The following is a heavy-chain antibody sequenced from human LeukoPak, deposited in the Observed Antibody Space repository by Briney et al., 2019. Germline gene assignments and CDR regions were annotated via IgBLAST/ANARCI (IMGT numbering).Heavy chain of an antibody. Sequence: GGSLRLSCAASEFTFSTYAMNWVRQAPGKGLEWVSGIDYSGGSTYYADFVKGRFTISRDNSKNTLYLQMNSLRAEDTAVYYCAKQAWWSGYFYFLPFDYWGQGTLVTVSS. CDR1: EFTFSTYA. CDR3: AKQAWWSGYFYFLPFDY. CDR2: IDYSGGST. D-gene: IGHD3-3*01. J-gene: IGHJ4*02. V-gene: IGHV3-23*01.